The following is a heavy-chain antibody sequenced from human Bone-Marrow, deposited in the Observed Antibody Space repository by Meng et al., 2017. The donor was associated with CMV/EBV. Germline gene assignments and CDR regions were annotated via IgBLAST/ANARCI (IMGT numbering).Heavy chain of an antibody. V-gene: IGHV4-34*01. Sequence: QVQLQQWGAGLLKPSETLSLTCAVYGGSFSGYYWSWIRQPPGKGLEWIGEINHSGSTNYNPSLKSRVTISVDTSKNQFSLKLSSVTAADTAVYYCARGQGTFGGVMDYGGQGTLVTVS. CDR2: INHSGST. D-gene: IGHD3-16*01. J-gene: IGHJ4*02. CDR3: ARGQGTFGGVMDY. CDR1: GGSFSGYY.